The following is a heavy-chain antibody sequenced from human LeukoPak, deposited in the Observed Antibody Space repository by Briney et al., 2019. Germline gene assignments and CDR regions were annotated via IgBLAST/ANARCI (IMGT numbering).Heavy chain of an antibody. CDR2: IIPILGIA. Sequence: SVKVSCKASGGTFSSYAISWVRRAPGQGLEWMGRIIPILGIANYAQKFQGRVTITRDTSASTAYMELSSLGSEDTAVYYCARAPSYYYDSSGYYSAFDIWGQGTMVTVSS. J-gene: IGHJ3*02. V-gene: IGHV1-69*04. CDR1: GGTFSSYA. D-gene: IGHD3-22*01. CDR3: ARAPSYYYDSSGYYSAFDI.